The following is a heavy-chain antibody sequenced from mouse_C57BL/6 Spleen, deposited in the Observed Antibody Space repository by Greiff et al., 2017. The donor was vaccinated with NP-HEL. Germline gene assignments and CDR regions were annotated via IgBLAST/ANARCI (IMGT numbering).Heavy chain of an antibody. Sequence: QVQLQQPGAELVKPGASVKMSCKASGYTFTSYWITWVKQRPGQGLEWIGDIYPGSGSTKYNEKFKSKATLTVDTSSGTAYMQLSSLTSEDSAVYSCTRSEGWLGAMDYWGQGSSVTVSS. CDR3: TRSEGWLGAMDY. J-gene: IGHJ4*01. D-gene: IGHD2-3*01. V-gene: IGHV1-55*01. CDR2: IYPGSGST. CDR1: GYTFTSYW.